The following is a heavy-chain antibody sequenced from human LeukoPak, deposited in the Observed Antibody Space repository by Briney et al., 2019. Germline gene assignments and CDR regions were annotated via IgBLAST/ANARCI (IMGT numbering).Heavy chain of an antibody. D-gene: IGHD3-10*01. CDR2: IKPDGGEK. Sequence: ETLSLTCTVSGGSISSYYWSWIRQPPGKGLEWVANIKPDGGEKYYVDSVKGRFTISRDNAKNSLYLQMNSLRAEDTAVYYCVRYYTRHSWHFDLWGRGTLVTVSS. V-gene: IGHV3-7*01. CDR3: VRYYTRHSWHFDL. J-gene: IGHJ2*01. CDR1: GGSISSYY.